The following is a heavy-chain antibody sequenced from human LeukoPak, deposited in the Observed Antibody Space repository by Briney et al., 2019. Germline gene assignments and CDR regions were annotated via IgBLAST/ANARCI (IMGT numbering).Heavy chain of an antibody. Sequence: GASVKVSCKASGGTFSSYAISWVRQAPGQGLEWMGGIIPTFGTANYAQRFQGRVTITADESTSTAYMELSSLRSEDTAVYYCAREAYYDSSGYHFHGAFDIWGQGTMVTVSS. CDR2: IIPTFGTA. D-gene: IGHD3-22*01. CDR1: GGTFSSYA. V-gene: IGHV1-69*13. CDR3: AREAYYDSSGYHFHGAFDI. J-gene: IGHJ3*02.